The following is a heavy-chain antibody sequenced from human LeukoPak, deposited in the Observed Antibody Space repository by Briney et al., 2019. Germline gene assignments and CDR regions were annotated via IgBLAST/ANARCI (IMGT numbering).Heavy chain of an antibody. J-gene: IGHJ4*02. CDR1: GGDFNSHA. D-gene: IGHD5-18*01. Sequence: ASVKVSCKASGGDFNSHAFSWVRQAPGQGLEWMGGFIPIFATVNYAQKFQGRATISADKSTSTVYMILTSLTSEDTAVYYCARDQDTTMVFGADFWGQGTLITVSS. V-gene: IGHV1-69*06. CDR3: ARDQDTTMVFGADF. CDR2: FIPIFATV.